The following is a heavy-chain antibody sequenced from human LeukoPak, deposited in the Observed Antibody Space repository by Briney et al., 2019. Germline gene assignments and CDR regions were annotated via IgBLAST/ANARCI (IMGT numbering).Heavy chain of an antibody. Sequence: GGSVTLSCAASGFTFSESTMHWVRQGSGKGLEWVGRIRTKPKSYATEYAASVKGRFTISRDDSKNAAYLQMNSLKTEDTAVYYCTRGGYGGNYYGIDYWGQGTLVTVSS. CDR3: TRGGYGGNYYGIDY. CDR1: GFTFSEST. V-gene: IGHV3-73*01. J-gene: IGHJ4*02. D-gene: IGHD1-26*01. CDR2: IRTKPKSYAT.